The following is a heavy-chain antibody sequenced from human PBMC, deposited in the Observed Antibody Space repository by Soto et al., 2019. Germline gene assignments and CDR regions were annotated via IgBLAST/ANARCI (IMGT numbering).Heavy chain of an antibody. CDR2: IIPIFGTA. CDR1: GGTFSSYA. V-gene: IGHV1-69*01. Sequence: QVQLVQSGAEVKKPGSSVKVSCKASGGTFSSYAISWVRQAPGQGLEWMGGIIPIFGTANYAQKFQGRVTITEDESTSTAYLELSSLRSEDTAVYYCARGRFGELSDYYGMDVWGQGTTVTVSS. J-gene: IGHJ6*02. CDR3: ARGRFGELSDYYGMDV. D-gene: IGHD3-10*01.